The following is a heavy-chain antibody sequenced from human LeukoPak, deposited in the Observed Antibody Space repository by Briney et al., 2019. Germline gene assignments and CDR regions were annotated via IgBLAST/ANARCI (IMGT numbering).Heavy chain of an antibody. CDR3: ARAGGYSYGEPFFDY. Sequence: PGGSLRPSCAASGFTFSSYDMHWVRQATGKGLEWVSAIGTAGDTYYPGSVKGRFTISRENAKNSLYLQMNSLRAGDTAVYYCARAGGYSYGEPFFDYWGQGTLVTVSS. CDR1: GFTFSSYD. V-gene: IGHV3-13*01. D-gene: IGHD5-18*01. J-gene: IGHJ4*02. CDR2: IGTAGDT.